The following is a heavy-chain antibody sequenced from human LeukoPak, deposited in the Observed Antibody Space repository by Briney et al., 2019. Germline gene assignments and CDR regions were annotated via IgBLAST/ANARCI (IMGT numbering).Heavy chain of an antibody. V-gene: IGHV3-23*01. CDR3: AKAGAARTGYYYYYMDV. CDR1: GFTFSSYA. CDR2: ISGSGGST. J-gene: IGHJ6*03. D-gene: IGHD6-6*01. Sequence: GGSLRLSCAASGFTFSSYAMSWVRQAPGKGLEWASAISGSGGSTYYADSVKGRFTISRDNSKNTLYLQMNSLRAEDTAVYYCAKAGAARTGYYYYYMDVWGKGTTVTVSS.